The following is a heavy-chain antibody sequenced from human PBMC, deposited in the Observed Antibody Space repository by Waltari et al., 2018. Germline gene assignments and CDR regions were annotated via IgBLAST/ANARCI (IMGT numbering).Heavy chain of an antibody. CDR1: GGSFSGYY. CDR3: ARTYGDFWYFDL. J-gene: IGHJ2*01. V-gene: IGHV4-34*01. D-gene: IGHD4-17*01. CDR2: INHSGST. Sequence: QVQLQQWGAGLLKPSETLSLTCAVYGGSFSGYYWSWIRQPPGKGLEWIGEINHSGSTNYNPSLKSRVTISVDTSKNQFSLKLSSVTAADTAVYYCARTYGDFWYFDLWGRGTLVTVSS.